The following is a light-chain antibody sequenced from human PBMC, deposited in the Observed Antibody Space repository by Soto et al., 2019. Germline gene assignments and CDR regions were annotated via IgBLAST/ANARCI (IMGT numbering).Light chain of an antibody. CDR1: SSDVGSYKF. CDR2: EGS. Sequence: QLVLTQPASVSGSPGQSIIISCTGTSSDVGSYKFVSWYQHHPGKAPKLMIYEGSKRPSGVSYRFSGSKSGNTASLTISGLQAEDEADYYCCSYAGSSTLVFGGGTQLTVL. V-gene: IGLV2-23*01. J-gene: IGLJ2*01. CDR3: CSYAGSSTLV.